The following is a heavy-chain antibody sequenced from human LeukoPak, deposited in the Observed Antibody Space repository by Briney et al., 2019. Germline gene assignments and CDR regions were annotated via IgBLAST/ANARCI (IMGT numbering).Heavy chain of an antibody. Sequence: PGGSLRLSCAASGFTFSSYAMSWVRQAPGKGLEWVSAISGSGGSTYYADSVKGRFTISRDNSKNTLYLQMGSLRAEDMAVYYCARDHHYYDSSGYPKAPDYWGQGTLVTVSS. J-gene: IGHJ4*02. D-gene: IGHD3-22*01. CDR1: GFTFSSYA. CDR3: ARDHHYYDSSGYPKAPDY. CDR2: ISGSGGST. V-gene: IGHV3-23*01.